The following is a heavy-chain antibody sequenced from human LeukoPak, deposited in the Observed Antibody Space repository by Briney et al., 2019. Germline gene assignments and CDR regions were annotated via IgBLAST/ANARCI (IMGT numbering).Heavy chain of an antibody. J-gene: IGHJ4*02. D-gene: IGHD6-13*01. CDR3: ARDSSSWYKMQYYFDY. CDR1: GYTFTSYY. V-gene: IGHV1-46*03. Sequence: ASVKVSCKASGYTFTSYYMHWARQAPGQGLEWMGIINPSGGSTSYAQKFQGRVTMTRDTSTSTVYMELSSLRSEDTAVYYCARDSSSWYKMQYYFDYWGQGTLVTVSS. CDR2: INPSGGST.